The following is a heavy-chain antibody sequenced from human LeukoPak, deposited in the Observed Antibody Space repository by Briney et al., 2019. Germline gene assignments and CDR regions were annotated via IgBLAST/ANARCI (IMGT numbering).Heavy chain of an antibody. D-gene: IGHD1-26*01. J-gene: IGHJ4*02. CDR1: GFAFNDFA. Sequence: PGRSLTLSCAASGFAFNDFAMYWVRQAPGKGLDWVAVIWRDGSHRYYAHSIKGRLTISRDNSKNTLYLQMSSLRAEDTAVYYCAKSSIMFAAGRLGSIDFWGQGTLVNVSS. CDR2: IWRDGSHR. CDR3: AKSSIMFAAGRLGSIDF. V-gene: IGHV3-33*06.